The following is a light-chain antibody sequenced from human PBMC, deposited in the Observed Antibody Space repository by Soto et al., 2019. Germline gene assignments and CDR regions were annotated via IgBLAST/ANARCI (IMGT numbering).Light chain of an antibody. CDR1: QSISSW. CDR2: KAS. J-gene: IGKJ4*01. Sequence: DIQMTQSPSTLSASVGDRVTITCRASQSISSWLAWYQQKPGKAPKLLIYKASSLESGVPSRFSGSGSGIEFTLTISSLQPDDFATYYCQQYNSYALFGGGTKVEIK. V-gene: IGKV1-5*03. CDR3: QQYNSYAL.